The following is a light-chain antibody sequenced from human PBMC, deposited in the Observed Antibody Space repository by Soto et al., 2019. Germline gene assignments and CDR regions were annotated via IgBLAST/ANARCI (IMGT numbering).Light chain of an antibody. Sequence: EIGLTQSPGTLSVSPGERVTLSCRASQSVNSNYLAWYQQRPGQAPRLLIFGASYRATGIPDRFSGSGSGTDFTLTISSLETEDFAVYYCQQYSSPPPEFTFGPGTKVDSK. CDR2: GAS. J-gene: IGKJ3*01. CDR1: QSVNSNY. V-gene: IGKV3-20*01. CDR3: QQYSSPPPEFT.